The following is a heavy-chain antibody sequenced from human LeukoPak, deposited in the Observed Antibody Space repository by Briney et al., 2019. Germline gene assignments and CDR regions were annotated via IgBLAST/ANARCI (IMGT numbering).Heavy chain of an antibody. CDR2: ISGGGDIT. D-gene: IGHD2-21*02. CDR3: VREDTPATANY. Sequence: PGGSLRLSCAASGLSFSFYAMSWVRQAPGKGLEWVSSISGGGDITYYADSVTGRFTIPRDNSEDTLFLQMHSLRPGDTAVYYCVREDTPATANYWGQGTLVTVSS. CDR1: GLSFSFYA. J-gene: IGHJ4*02. V-gene: IGHV3-23*01.